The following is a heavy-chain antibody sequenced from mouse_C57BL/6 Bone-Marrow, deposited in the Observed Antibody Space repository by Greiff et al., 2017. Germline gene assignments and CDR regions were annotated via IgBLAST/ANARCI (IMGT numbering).Heavy chain of an antibody. V-gene: IGHV1-54*01. CDR3: ARDDYEAMDY. CDR1: GYAFTNYL. CDR2: INPGSGGT. Sequence: VQGVESGAELVRPGTSVKVSCKASGYAFTNYLIEWVKQRPGQGLEWIGVINPGSGGTNYNEKFKGKATLTADKSSSTAYLQLSSLTSEDSAVYFCARDDYEAMDYWGQGTSVTVAS. J-gene: IGHJ4*01.